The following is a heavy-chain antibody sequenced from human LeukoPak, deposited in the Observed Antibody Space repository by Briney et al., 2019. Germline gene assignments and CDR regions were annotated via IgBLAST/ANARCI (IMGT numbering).Heavy chain of an antibody. J-gene: IGHJ3*02. CDR1: GGTFSSYA. CDR3: ALVVVTAMSYDAFDI. D-gene: IGHD2-21*02. Sequence: SVKVSCKASGGTFSSYAISWVRQAPGQGLEWMGRIIPIFGTANYAEKFQGRVTITTDESTSTAYMELSSLRSEDTAVYYCALVVVTAMSYDAFDIWGQGTMVTVSS. CDR2: IIPIFGTA. V-gene: IGHV1-69*05.